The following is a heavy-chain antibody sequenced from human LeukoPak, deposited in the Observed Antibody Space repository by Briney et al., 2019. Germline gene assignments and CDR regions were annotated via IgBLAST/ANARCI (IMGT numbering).Heavy chain of an antibody. D-gene: IGHD3-10*01. J-gene: IGHJ4*02. CDR1: GGSFSGYY. V-gene: IGHV4-34*01. Sequence: SETLSLTCAVYGGSFSGYYWSWIRQPPGKGLEWIGEINHSGSTNYNPSLKSRVTISVDTSKNQFSLKLSSVTAADTAVYYCARYRSYGSGSYSSLDYWGQGTLVTVSS. CDR2: INHSGST. CDR3: ARYRSYGSGSYSSLDY.